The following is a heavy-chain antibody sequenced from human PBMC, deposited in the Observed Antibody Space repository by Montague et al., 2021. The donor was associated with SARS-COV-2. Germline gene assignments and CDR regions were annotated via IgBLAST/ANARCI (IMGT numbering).Heavy chain of an antibody. CDR1: GDSVSSNTGA. CDR3: AREEAGTYYFDY. CDR2: TYYRSRWYN. V-gene: IGHV6-1*01. J-gene: IGHJ4*02. Sequence: CAISGDSVSSNTGAWNWIRQSPSRGLEWLGRTYYRSRWYNDYAXXXRSRITINPDTSKNQFSLQLNSVTPEDTAVYYCAREEAGTYYFDYWDQGILVTVSS. D-gene: IGHD6-19*01.